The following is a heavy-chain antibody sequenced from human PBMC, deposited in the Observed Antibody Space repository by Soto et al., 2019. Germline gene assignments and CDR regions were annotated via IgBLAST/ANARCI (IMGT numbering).Heavy chain of an antibody. Sequence: QVQLVQSGAEVKKPGASVKVSCKASGYTFTGDYMHWVRQAPGQGLEWMGWINPNSGGTNYAQKFQGGVTMTRDTSISTAYMELSRLSSDDTAVYYCATSRDATSGGLDYWGQGTLVTVSS. CDR3: ATSRDATSGGLDY. J-gene: IGHJ4*02. CDR1: GYTFTGDY. CDR2: INPNSGGT. V-gene: IGHV1-2*02. D-gene: IGHD2-15*01.